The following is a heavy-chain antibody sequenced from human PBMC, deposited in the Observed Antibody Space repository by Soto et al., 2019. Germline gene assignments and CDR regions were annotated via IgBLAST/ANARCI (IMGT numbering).Heavy chain of an antibody. D-gene: IGHD2-2*01. V-gene: IGHV1-69*13. CDR3: ARAAYCSCTSCYLPGRHYYGMDV. CDR2: IIPIFGTA. J-gene: IGHJ6*02. CDR1: GGTFSSYA. Sequence: SVKVSCKASGGTFSSYAISWVRQAPGQGLEWMGGIIPIFGTANYAQKFQGRVTITADESTSTAYMELSSLRSEDTAVYYCARAAYCSCTSCYLPGRHYYGMDVWGQGTTVTVSS.